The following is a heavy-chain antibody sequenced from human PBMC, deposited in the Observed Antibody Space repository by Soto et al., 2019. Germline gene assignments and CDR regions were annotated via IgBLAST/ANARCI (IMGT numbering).Heavy chain of an antibody. Sequence: ASVKVSCKASGFTFTSSAVQWVRQARGQRLEWIGWIVVGSGNTNYAQKFQERVTITRDMSTSTAYMELSSLRSEDTAVYYCAGDTYCSSTSCYRGYYYYYGMDVWG. CDR1: GFTFTSSA. J-gene: IGHJ6*02. D-gene: IGHD2-2*01. V-gene: IGHV1-58*01. CDR3: AGDTYCSSTSCYRGYYYYYGMDV. CDR2: IVVGSGNT.